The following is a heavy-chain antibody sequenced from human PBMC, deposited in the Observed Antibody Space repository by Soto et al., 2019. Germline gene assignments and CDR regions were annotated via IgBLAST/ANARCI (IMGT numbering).Heavy chain of an antibody. V-gene: IGHV1-18*01. D-gene: IGHD3-16*01. CDR1: GYTFTNYG. Sequence: QVQLVQSGAEVKKPGASVKVSCKASGYTFTNYGISWVRQAPGQGLEWMGWINTYNGNTNYAQKLQGRVTVTTDTSTRTAYRELRSLGSDDTAVYYCARDWFGVDYWGQGTLVTVSS. CDR2: INTYNGNT. CDR3: ARDWFGVDY. J-gene: IGHJ4*02.